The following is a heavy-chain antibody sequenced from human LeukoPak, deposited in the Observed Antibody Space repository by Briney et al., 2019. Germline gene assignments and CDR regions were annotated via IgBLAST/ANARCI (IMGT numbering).Heavy chain of an antibody. CDR3: AKNQQLGGHSYYYYGKDV. Sequence: PGGSLRLSCAASGFTFSSYCMHWVRQAPGKGLEWVAIISYDGSNKYYADSVKGRFTISRDNSKNTLYLQMNSLRADDTAIYYCAKNQQLGGHSYYYYGKDVWGQGTTVTVSS. V-gene: IGHV3-30*18. CDR1: GFTFSSYC. J-gene: IGHJ6*02. D-gene: IGHD3-16*01. CDR2: ISYDGSNK.